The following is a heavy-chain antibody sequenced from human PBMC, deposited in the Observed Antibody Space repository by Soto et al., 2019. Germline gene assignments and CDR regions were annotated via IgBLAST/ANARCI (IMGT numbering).Heavy chain of an antibody. J-gene: IGHJ4*02. V-gene: IGHV3-30*18. D-gene: IGHD3-16*02. Sequence: SGFTFSTYSMNWVRQAPGKGLEWVAVISYDGSNKYYADSVKGRFTISRDNSKNTLYLQMNSLRAEDTAVYYCAKELITFGGVIVTSDLDYWGQGTLVTVSS. CDR2: ISYDGSNK. CDR1: GFTFSTYS. CDR3: AKELITFGGVIVTSDLDY.